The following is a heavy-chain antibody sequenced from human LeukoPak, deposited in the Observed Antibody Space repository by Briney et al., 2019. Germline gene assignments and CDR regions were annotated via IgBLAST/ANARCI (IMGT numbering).Heavy chain of an antibody. CDR2: INHLGHT. CDR3: ARGDYRDYTFYM. V-gene: IGHV4-34*01. D-gene: IGHD4-17*01. CDR1: GGSLSGYY. Sequence: SETLSLTCAVFGGSLSGYYWSWIRQPPGKGLEWIGEINHLGHTNYNPSLKSRATITVDTSRNQFSPRLTSVTAADTAVYFCARGDYRDYTFYMWGQGTMVTVSS. J-gene: IGHJ3*02.